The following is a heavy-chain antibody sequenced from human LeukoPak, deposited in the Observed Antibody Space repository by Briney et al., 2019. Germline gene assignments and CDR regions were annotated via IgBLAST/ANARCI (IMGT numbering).Heavy chain of an antibody. J-gene: IGHJ6*03. V-gene: IGHV3-23*01. CDR2: ISGSGGST. CDR1: GFTVSSNY. Sequence: GGSLRLSCAASGFTVSSNYMSWVRQAPGKGLEWVSAISGSGGSTYYADSVKGRFTISRDNSKNTPYLQMNSLRAEDTAVYYCAKEAPHYYYYYMDVWGKGTTVTVSS. CDR3: AKEAPHYYYYYMDV.